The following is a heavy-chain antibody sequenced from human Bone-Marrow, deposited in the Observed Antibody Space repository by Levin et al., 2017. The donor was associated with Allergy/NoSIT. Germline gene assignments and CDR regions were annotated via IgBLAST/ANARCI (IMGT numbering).Heavy chain of an antibody. CDR1: GFSFNNYA. D-gene: IGHD1-26*01. CDR3: ARDAEQYLLSGALDV. Sequence: GGSLRLSCVASGFSFNNYALHWVRQFPGGGLEWVAVISYDGSNKFYAESLKGRLTTSRDNSKDTVSLQMDNLRDEDTAVYFCARDAEQYLLSGALDVWGQGSVVTVSA. V-gene: IGHV3-33*01. CDR2: ISYDGSNK. J-gene: IGHJ3*01.